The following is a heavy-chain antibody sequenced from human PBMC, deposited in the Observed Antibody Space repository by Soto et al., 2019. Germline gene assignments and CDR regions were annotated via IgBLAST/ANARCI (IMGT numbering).Heavy chain of an antibody. V-gene: IGHV2-5*02. CDR1: GFSLSTSGVG. Sequence: QITLKESGPTLVKPTQTLTLTCTFSGFSLSTSGVGVGWIRQPPGKALEWLALIYWDDDKRYSPSLKSRLTITKDTSKNQVVLTMTNMDAVDTATYYCAHWGRNYDAFDIWGQGTMVTVSS. J-gene: IGHJ3*02. D-gene: IGHD3-16*01. CDR3: AHWGRNYDAFDI. CDR2: IYWDDDK.